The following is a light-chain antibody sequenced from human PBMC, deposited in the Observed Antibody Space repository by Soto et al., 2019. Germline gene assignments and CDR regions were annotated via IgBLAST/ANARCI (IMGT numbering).Light chain of an antibody. V-gene: IGKV3-20*01. CDR2: AAS. J-gene: IGKJ2*01. Sequence: EVVLTQSPGTVSLSPGERATLSCRASQSVTSNYLAWYQQKPGQAPRLLIYAASSRATGIPDRFSGSGSGTDVTLTISRLEPEDFAVYYCQQYGSSPMYTFGQGTKLEIK. CDR3: QQYGSSPMYT. CDR1: QSVTSNY.